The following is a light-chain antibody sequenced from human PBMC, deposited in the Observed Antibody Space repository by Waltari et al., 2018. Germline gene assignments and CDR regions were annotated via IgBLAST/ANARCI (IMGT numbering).Light chain of an antibody. CDR2: GAS. V-gene: IGKV3-20*01. CDR3: QHYGTSPPFT. J-gene: IGKJ3*01. Sequence: DIVLTQSPATLSLSPGERATLSCRASQSFSASYLAWYQQKPGQAPRLLIYGASSRATGIPDRFSGGGSGTDFTLTISSLEPEDFAVYYCQHYGTSPPFTFGPGTKVDIK. CDR1: QSFSASY.